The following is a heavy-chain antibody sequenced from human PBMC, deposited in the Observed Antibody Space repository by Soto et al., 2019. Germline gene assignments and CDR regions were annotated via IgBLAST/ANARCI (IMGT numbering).Heavy chain of an antibody. Sequence: GASVKVSCKASGYTFTSYGISWVRQAPGQGLEWMGWISACNGNTNYSQKLQGRVTMTRDTSTSTAYMELSSLRSEDTAVYYCARSFSFDSSWPYWDQGTLVTVSS. CDR1: GYTFTSYG. CDR2: ISACNGNT. V-gene: IGHV1-18*01. J-gene: IGHJ4*02. CDR3: ARSFSFDSSWPY. D-gene: IGHD6-13*01.